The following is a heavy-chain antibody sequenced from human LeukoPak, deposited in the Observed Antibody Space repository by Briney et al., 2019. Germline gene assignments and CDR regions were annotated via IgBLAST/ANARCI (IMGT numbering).Heavy chain of an antibody. D-gene: IGHD6-13*01. CDR1: GFTFSSYA. CDR3: AKAPWPGAVAGSQRGNWIDP. V-gene: IGHV3-30-3*01. J-gene: IGHJ5*02. Sequence: PGGSLRLSCAASGFTFSSYAMHWVRQAPGKGLEWVAVISYDGSNKYYADSVKGRFTVSRDNVKNTLSLHMNILTAEDTGVYYCAKAPWPGAVAGSQRGNWIDPWGQGTLVTVSS. CDR2: ISYDGSNK.